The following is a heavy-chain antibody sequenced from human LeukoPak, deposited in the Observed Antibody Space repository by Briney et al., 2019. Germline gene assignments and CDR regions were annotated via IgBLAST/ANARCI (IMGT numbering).Heavy chain of an antibody. D-gene: IGHD3-3*01. Sequence: PGGSLRLSCAASGFTFNSYWIHWVRQAPGKGLEWVAVIWYDGSNKYYADSVKGRFTISRDNSKNTLYLQMNSLRAEDTAVYYCARDRLRFLEYYGMDVWGQGTTVTVSS. CDR3: ARDRLRFLEYYGMDV. CDR2: IWYDGSNK. CDR1: GFTFNSYW. V-gene: IGHV3-33*08. J-gene: IGHJ6*02.